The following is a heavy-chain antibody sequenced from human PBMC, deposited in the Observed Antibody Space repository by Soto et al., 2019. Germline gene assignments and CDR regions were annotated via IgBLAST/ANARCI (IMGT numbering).Heavy chain of an antibody. V-gene: IGHV4-34*01. CDR2: INHSGSI. J-gene: IGHJ6*02. Sequence: QVQLQQWGAGRLKPSETLSLSCAVYGGSFSGYYWSWIRQPPGKGLEWIGEINHSGSINYNPSLKRRVTISGDTSKNQFSLKVGAVTAADTAMYYCARGLRGGSSWYVDYGMDVRGRETTVTVSS. CDR3: ARGLRGGSSWYVDYGMDV. D-gene: IGHD6-13*01. CDR1: GGSFSGYY.